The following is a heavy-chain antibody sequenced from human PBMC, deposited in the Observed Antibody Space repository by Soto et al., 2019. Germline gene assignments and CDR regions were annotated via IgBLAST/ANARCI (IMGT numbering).Heavy chain of an antibody. Sequence: QVQLQESGPGLVKPSETLSLTCTVSGGSISSYYWSWIRQPPGKGLEWIGYIYYSGSTNYNPSLKSRVTISVDTSKNQFSLKLSSVTAADTAVYYCARGREADRFGEVDAFDIWGQGTMVTVSS. CDR1: GGSISSYY. V-gene: IGHV4-59*01. J-gene: IGHJ3*02. D-gene: IGHD3-10*01. CDR3: ARGREADRFGEVDAFDI. CDR2: IYYSGST.